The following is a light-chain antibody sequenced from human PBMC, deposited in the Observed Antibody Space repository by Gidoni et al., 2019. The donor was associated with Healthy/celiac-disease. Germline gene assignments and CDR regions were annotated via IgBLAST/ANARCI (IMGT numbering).Light chain of an antibody. V-gene: IGKV1-12*01. J-gene: IGKJ1*01. CDR2: AAS. CDR3: QQDNSFPRT. Sequence: DVQMTQSPSSVSASVGDRVTITCRASQAISSCLAWYQQKPGKAPKRLIYAASSWQSGVPSRFRGRGSGTDFTLTISSLQPEDFATYYCQQDNSFPRTFGQGTKVEIK. CDR1: QAISSC.